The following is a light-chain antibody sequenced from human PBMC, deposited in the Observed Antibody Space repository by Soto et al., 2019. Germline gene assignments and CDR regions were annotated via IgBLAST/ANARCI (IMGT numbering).Light chain of an antibody. V-gene: IGKV1-33*01. CDR2: DAS. CDR3: QHYDNFPIT. J-gene: IGKJ5*01. Sequence: QVTRWPSSQTAAVGDRVTITCQASQDITNYLNWYQQKPGKAPKLLIYDASDLETGVPSRFSGSGSGTDFTFTIGNLQPEDIATYYCQHYDNFPITYGQGTRLEIK. CDR1: QDITNY.